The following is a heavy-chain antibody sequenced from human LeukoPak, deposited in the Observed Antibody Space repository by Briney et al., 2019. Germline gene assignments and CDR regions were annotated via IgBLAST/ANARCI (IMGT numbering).Heavy chain of an antibody. J-gene: IGHJ6*03. D-gene: IGHD5-12*01. CDR2: IIPIFGTA. V-gene: IGHV1-69*06. CDR3: ARDSGIVATTYYYYMDV. Sequence: GASVKVSCKASGGTFSSYAISWVRQAPGQGLEWMGGIIPIFGTANYAQKFQGRVTITADKSTSTAYMELSSLRSEDTAVYYCARDSGIVATTYYYYMDVWGKGTTVTVSS. CDR1: GGTFSSYA.